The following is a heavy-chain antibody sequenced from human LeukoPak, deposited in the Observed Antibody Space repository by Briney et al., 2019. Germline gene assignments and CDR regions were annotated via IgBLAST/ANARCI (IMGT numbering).Heavy chain of an antibody. D-gene: IGHD3-22*01. CDR3: AREADDSSGSTAAFDI. J-gene: IGHJ3*02. CDR1: GDFIRSSEW. CDR2: FFLSGGP. V-gene: IGHV4-4*02. Sequence: SETLSLTCDVSGDFIRSSEWWSWVRQPPRNGLEWIVQFFLSGGPNYRPSLRSRVTISVDTSKNQFSLKLSSVTAADTAVYYCAREADDSSGSTAAFDIWGQGTMVTVSS.